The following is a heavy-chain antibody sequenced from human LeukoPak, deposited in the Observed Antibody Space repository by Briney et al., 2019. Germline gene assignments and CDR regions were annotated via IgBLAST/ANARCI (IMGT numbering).Heavy chain of an antibody. CDR1: GFTFSTYA. V-gene: IGHV3-23*01. Sequence: GGSLRLSCAASGFTFSTYAMSWVRQALGKGLEWVSAISGSGGSGSTYYADFVKGRFTISRDNSKNTLYLQMTSLRAEDTAVYYCAKDIWGGNEGWGQGTLVTVSS. D-gene: IGHD3-16*01. CDR3: AKDIWGGNEG. CDR2: ISGSGGSGST. J-gene: IGHJ4*02.